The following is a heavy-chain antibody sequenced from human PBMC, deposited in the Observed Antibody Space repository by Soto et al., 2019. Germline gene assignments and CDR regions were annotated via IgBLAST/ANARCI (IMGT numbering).Heavy chain of an antibody. J-gene: IGHJ3*01. D-gene: IGHD4-17*01. CDR1: GFTFSSYS. V-gene: IGHV3-21*01. CDR2: ISGSSYI. Sequence: EVQLVESGGGLVKPGGSLRLSCAASGFTFSSYSMNWVRQAPGKGLEWVSSISGSSYIYYADSVKGRFTISRDNAKNSLYLQMSSLRAEDTAVYYCAREYMTTVTLDAFDVWGQGTMVTVSS. CDR3: AREYMTTVTLDAFDV.